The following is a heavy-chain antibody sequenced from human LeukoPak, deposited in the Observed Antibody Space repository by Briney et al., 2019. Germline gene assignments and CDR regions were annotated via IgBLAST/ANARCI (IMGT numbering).Heavy chain of an antibody. D-gene: IGHD2-15*01. V-gene: IGHV3-21*01. Sequence: PGGSLRLSCAASGFTFSSYSMNWVRQAPGKGLEWASSISSSSSYIYYADSVKGRLTISRDNAKNSLYLQMNSLRAEDTAVYYCARDVYCSGGSCYPPLFDYWGQGTLVSVSS. CDR3: ARDVYCSGGSCYPPLFDY. CDR1: GFTFSSYS. CDR2: ISSSSSYI. J-gene: IGHJ4*02.